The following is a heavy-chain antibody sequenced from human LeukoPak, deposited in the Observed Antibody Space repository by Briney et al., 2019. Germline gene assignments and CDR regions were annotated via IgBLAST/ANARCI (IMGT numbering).Heavy chain of an antibody. CDR1: GSSFSNYA. J-gene: IGHJ4*02. Sequence: GGSLRLSCAASGSSFSNYAMSWVRQGPGKGLEWVSAIGGSIGSTFYTDSVKGRFTISRDNSKNTLSLQMNSLRVEDTAVYYCVKDFVVVPGLVNHFDYWGQGTLVTVSS. V-gene: IGHV3-23*01. D-gene: IGHD2-2*01. CDR2: IGGSIGST. CDR3: VKDFVVVPGLVNHFDY.